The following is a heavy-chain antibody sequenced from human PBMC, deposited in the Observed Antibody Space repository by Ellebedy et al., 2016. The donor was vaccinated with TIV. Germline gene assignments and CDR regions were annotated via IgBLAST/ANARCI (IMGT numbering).Heavy chain of an antibody. CDR3: ASNGGAAAGSYYYYGMDV. J-gene: IGHJ6*02. V-gene: IGHV3-11*01. CDR2: ISNSGSTI. CDR1: GFTFSDYY. D-gene: IGHD6-13*01. Sequence: GESLKISCAASGFTFSDYYMSWIRQAPGKGLECVSCISNSGSTIYYADSVKGRFTISRDNAKNSLYLQMNSLRAEDTAVYYCASNGGAAAGSYYYYGMDVWGQGTTVTVSS.